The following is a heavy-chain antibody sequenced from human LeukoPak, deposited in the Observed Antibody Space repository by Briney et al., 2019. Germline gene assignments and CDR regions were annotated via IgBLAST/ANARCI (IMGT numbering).Heavy chain of an antibody. CDR1: GYTFTSYG. Sequence: ASVKVSCKASGYTFTSYGISWVRQAPGQGLEWMGWISAYNGNTNYAQKLQGRVTMTTDTSTSTAYMELRSLRSDDTAVYYCARDTMVRGVIIPHFDYGGQGTLVTVSS. CDR3: ARDTMVRGVIIPHFDY. D-gene: IGHD3-10*01. V-gene: IGHV1-18*01. CDR2: ISAYNGNT. J-gene: IGHJ4*02.